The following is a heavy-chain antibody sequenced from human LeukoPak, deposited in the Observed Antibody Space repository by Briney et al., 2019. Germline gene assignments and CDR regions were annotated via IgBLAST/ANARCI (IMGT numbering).Heavy chain of an antibody. Sequence: GGSLRLSCAASGFTFSSYAMHWVRQAPGKGLEWVAVISYDGSNKYYADSVKGRFTISRDNSKNTLYLQMNSLRAEDTAVYYCARDWGLLWGQGTLVTVSS. CDR3: ARDWGLL. V-gene: IGHV3-30-3*01. D-gene: IGHD2-21*01. J-gene: IGHJ4*02. CDR1: GFTFSSYA. CDR2: ISYDGSNK.